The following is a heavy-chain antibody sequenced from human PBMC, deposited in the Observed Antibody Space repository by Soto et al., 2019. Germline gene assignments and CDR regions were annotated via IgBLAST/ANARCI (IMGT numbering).Heavy chain of an antibody. V-gene: IGHV4-59*08. J-gene: IGHJ4*02. CDR3: ATLRGLGEVSPYFDY. CDR1: YASINNYH. Sequence: QVQLQESGPGLLKPSETLSLTCTVSYASINNYHWTWIRQPPGKGLEWIAYIYYTGITNFNPSLRARLTISMDASKNQFSLKLRSVTAADTAVHYCATLRGLGEVSPYFDYWGQGLMVTVSS. CDR2: IYYTGIT. D-gene: IGHD3-10*01.